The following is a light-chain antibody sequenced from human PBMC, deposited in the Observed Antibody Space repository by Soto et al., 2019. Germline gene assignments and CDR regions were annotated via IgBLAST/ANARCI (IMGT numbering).Light chain of an antibody. CDR2: DVS. Sequence: QSVLTQPLSVSGSPGQSVTISYTGTSSDVGGYNFVSWYQHHPGKAPKLMIYDVSKRPSGVPDRFSGSKSGNTASLTISGLQAEDEADYYCCSYAGSYTWVFGTGTKLTVL. CDR3: CSYAGSYTWV. V-gene: IGLV2-11*01. CDR1: SSDVGGYNF. J-gene: IGLJ1*01.